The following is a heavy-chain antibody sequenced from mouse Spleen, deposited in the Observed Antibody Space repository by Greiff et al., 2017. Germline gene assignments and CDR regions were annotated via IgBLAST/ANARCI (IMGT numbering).Heavy chain of an antibody. CDR2: IYPGGGYT. V-gene: IGHV1-63*02. Sequence: QVQLQQSGAELVRPGTSVKMSCKAAGYTFTNYWIGWVKQRPGHGLEWIGDIYPGGGYTNYNEKFKGKATLTADTSSSTAYMQLSSLTSEDSAIYYCARKGVYYYGSSSYYYAMDYWGQGTSVTVSS. CDR3: ARKGVYYYGSSSYYYAMDY. D-gene: IGHD1-1*01. CDR1: GYTFTNYW. J-gene: IGHJ4*01.